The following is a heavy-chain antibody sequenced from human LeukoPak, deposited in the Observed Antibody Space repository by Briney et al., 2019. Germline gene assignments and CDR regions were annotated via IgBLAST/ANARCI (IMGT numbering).Heavy chain of an antibody. CDR3: ARTYSSSWYEPYYYYYYMDV. Sequence: SETLSLTCTVSGYSISSGYYWGWIRQPPGKGLEWIGSIYHSGSTYYNPSLKSRVTISVDTSKNQFSLKLSSVTAADTAVYYCARTYSSSWYEPYYYYYYMDVWGKGTTVTVSS. CDR2: IYHSGST. D-gene: IGHD6-13*01. CDR1: GYSISSGYY. V-gene: IGHV4-38-2*02. J-gene: IGHJ6*03.